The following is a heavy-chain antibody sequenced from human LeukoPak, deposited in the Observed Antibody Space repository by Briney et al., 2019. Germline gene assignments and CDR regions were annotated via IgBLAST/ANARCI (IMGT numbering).Heavy chain of an antibody. Sequence: PGGSLRLSCAASGFTFSSYSMNWVRQAPGKGLEWVANIKQDGSEKYYVDSVKGRFTISRDNARNSLYLQMNSLRAEDTAVYYCASGPDYDILTGYYPPRPAGYWGQGTLVTVSS. J-gene: IGHJ4*02. CDR2: IKQDGSEK. D-gene: IGHD3-9*01. CDR3: ASGPDYDILTGYYPPRPAGY. CDR1: GFTFSSYS. V-gene: IGHV3-7*01.